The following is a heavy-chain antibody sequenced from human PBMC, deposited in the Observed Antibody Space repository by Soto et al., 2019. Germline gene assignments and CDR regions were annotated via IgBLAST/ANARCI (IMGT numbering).Heavy chain of an antibody. CDR1: GFTFSSYA. CDR3: AAVPSIAARPDY. CDR2: ISGSGGST. V-gene: IGHV3-23*01. D-gene: IGHD6-6*01. Sequence: GGSLRLSYAASGFTFSSYAMSWVRQAPGKGLEWVSAISGSGGSTYYADSVKGRFTISRDNSKNTLYLQMNSLRAEDTAVYYCAAVPSIAARPDYWGQGTLVTISS. J-gene: IGHJ4*02.